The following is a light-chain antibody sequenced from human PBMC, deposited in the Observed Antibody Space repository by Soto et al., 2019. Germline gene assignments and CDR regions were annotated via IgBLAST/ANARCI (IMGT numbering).Light chain of an antibody. CDR2: GVT. CDR1: SSDVGGYDR. J-gene: IGLJ2*01. V-gene: IGLV2-8*01. CDR3: ASYGGRDDMI. Sequence: QSVLTQPPSASGSPGQSVTISCTGTSSDVGGYDRVSWFQQHPGKAPKLIIYGVTDRIPGVPYRFSGSKSGNTASLTVSGLKAEDEADYYCASYGGRDDMIFGGGTKLTVL.